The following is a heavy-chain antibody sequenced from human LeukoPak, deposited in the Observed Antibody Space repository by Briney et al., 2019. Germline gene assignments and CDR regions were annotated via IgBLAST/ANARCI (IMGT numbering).Heavy chain of an antibody. Sequence: AGSLRLSCAASGFTFSNYSMNWVRQAPAKGLEWVSTSSSSGSSIFYAASVKGRLTISRDNARNSLDLQMSSLRAEDTALYYCAKASNYDYLWGSQQIGYYFDHWGRGIMVTVSS. D-gene: IGHD3-16*01. CDR2: SSSSGSSI. V-gene: IGHV3-21*04. CDR1: GFTFSNYS. J-gene: IGHJ4*02. CDR3: AKASNYDYLWGSQQIGYYFDH.